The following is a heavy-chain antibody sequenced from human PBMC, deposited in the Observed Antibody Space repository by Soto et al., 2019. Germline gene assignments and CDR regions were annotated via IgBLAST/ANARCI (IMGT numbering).Heavy chain of an antibody. CDR3: AGDPDSHYNDSHASSYP. V-gene: IGHV1-69*08. J-gene: IGHJ5*02. CDR1: GGTFSTYT. CDR2: IIPIIGII. D-gene: IGHD4-4*01. Sequence: QVQLVQSGAEVKKPGSSVKVSCKASGGTFSTYTITWVRQAPGQGLEWMGRIIPIIGIINYAQKFQGRVTNSADKLTGTAYMELTGLRSDDTAVYYCAGDPDSHYNDSHASSYPWGQGTLVTVSS.